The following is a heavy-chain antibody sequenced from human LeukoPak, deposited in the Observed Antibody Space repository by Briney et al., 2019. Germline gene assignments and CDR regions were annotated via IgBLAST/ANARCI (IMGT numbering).Heavy chain of an antibody. CDR2: ISTYNGNT. CDR3: ARVRFRLLGVSAAISGGDF. Sequence: ASVKVSCKASGYTFTTFGLSWVRQAPGQGLEWMGWISTYNGNTNYVHKVQGRVTMTTDTSTSTAYMELRSLRSDDTAVYYCARVRFRLLGVSAAISGGDFWGQGTLVTVSS. J-gene: IGHJ4*02. D-gene: IGHD2-2*02. V-gene: IGHV1-18*01. CDR1: GYTFTTFG.